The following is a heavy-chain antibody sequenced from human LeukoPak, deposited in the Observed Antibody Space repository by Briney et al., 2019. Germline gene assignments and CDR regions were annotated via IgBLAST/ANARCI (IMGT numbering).Heavy chain of an antibody. Sequence: GASVKVSCKASGYTFTSYDINWVRQATGQGLEWMGWMNPNSGNTGYAQKFQGRVTITGNTSISTAYMELSSLRSEDTAVYYCARQVEKLWPSYYYMDVWGKGTTVTVSS. J-gene: IGHJ6*03. CDR1: GYTFTSYD. D-gene: IGHD6-6*01. CDR3: ARQVEKLWPSYYYMDV. V-gene: IGHV1-8*03. CDR2: MNPNSGNT.